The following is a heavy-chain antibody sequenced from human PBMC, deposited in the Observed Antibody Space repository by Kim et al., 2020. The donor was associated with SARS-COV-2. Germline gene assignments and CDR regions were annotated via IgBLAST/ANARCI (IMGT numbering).Heavy chain of an antibody. D-gene: IGHD5-18*01. V-gene: IGHV4-39*07. Sequence: YNPSLKSRVTISVDTSKNQFSRKLSSVTAADTAVYYCGRYGYTFGSHFDSWGQGTLVTVSS. CDR3: GRYGYTFGSHFDS. J-gene: IGHJ4*02.